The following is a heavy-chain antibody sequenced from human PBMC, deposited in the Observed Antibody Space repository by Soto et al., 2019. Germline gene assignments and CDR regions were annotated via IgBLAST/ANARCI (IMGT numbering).Heavy chain of an antibody. D-gene: IGHD6-6*01. CDR1: SGSFSGYY. CDR3: ARATKVSGSSRTSPDF. J-gene: IGHJ4*02. CDR2: ISQSGNT. V-gene: IGHV4-34*01. Sequence: PSETLSLTCSIYSGSFSGYYWSWIRQPPGKGLEWIGEISQSGNTNYSPSLKSRVSISIDTSKKQFSLNLASVSAADTAVYYCARATKVSGSSRTSPDFWGQGTLVTVSS.